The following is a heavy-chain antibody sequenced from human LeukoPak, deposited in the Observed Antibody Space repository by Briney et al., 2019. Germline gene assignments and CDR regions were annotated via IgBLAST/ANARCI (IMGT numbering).Heavy chain of an antibody. CDR1: GFTFSGYG. V-gene: IGHV3-23*01. CDR3: ARGGRQDTAMVIDY. J-gene: IGHJ4*02. CDR2: ISGSGGST. D-gene: IGHD5-18*01. Sequence: GGSLRLSCAASGFTFSGYGMSWVRQAPGKGLEWVSAISGSGGSTYYADSVKGRFTISRDNSKNTLYLQMNSLRAEDTAVYYCARGGRQDTAMVIDYWGQGTLVTVSS.